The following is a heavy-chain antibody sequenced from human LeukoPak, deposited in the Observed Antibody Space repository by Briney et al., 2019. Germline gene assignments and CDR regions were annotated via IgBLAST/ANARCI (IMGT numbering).Heavy chain of an antibody. CDR1: GYTFTGYY. Sequence: GASVEVSCKASGYTFTGYYMHWVRQAPGQGLEWMGWINPNSGGTNYAQKFQGRVTMTRDTSISTAYMELSRLRSDDTAVYYCARDFSGVVAIGYYFDYWGQGTLVTVSS. J-gene: IGHJ4*02. D-gene: IGHD2-2*01. CDR3: ARDFSGVVAIGYYFDY. CDR2: INPNSGGT. V-gene: IGHV1-2*02.